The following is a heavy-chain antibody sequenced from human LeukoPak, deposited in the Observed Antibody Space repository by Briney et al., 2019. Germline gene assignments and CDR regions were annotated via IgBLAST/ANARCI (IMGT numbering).Heavy chain of an antibody. V-gene: IGHV1-2*02. Sequence: ASVKVSCKASGYTFTNNGITWVRQAPGQGLEWMGWINPNSGGTNYAQKFQGRVTISVDTSKNQFSLKLSSVTAADTAVYYCARRADSSSWWTLGFDYWGQGTLVTVSS. CDR3: ARRADSSSWWTLGFDY. CDR2: INPNSGGT. J-gene: IGHJ4*02. D-gene: IGHD6-13*01. CDR1: GYTFTNNG.